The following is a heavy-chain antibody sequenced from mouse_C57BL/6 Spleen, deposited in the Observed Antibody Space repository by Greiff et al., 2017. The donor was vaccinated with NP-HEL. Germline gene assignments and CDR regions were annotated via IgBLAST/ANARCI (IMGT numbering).Heavy chain of an antibody. J-gene: IGHJ4*01. CDR3: AKLGLRHYYAMDY. Sequence: QVQLQQPGPGLVQPSQSLSITCTVSGFSLTSYGVHWVRQSPGKGLEWLGVIWRGGSTDYNAAFMSRLSITKDNSKSQVFFKMNSLQADDTAIYYCAKLGLRHYYAMDYWGQGTSVTVSS. CDR1: GFSLTSYG. CDR2: IWRGGST. V-gene: IGHV2-5*01. D-gene: IGHD2-4*01.